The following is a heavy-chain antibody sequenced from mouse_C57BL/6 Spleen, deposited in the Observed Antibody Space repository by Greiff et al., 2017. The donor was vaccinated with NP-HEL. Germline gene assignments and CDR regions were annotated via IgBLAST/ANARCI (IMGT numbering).Heavy chain of an antibody. D-gene: IGHD2-1*01. CDR3: TIPYGNYPFAY. J-gene: IGHJ3*01. Sequence: EVQLQQSGAELVRPGAPVKLSCTASGFNIKDDYMHWVKQRPEQGLEWIGWIDPENGDTEYASKFKGKATITADTSSNTAYLQLSSLTSEDTSVYYCTIPYGNYPFAYWGQGTLVTVSA. CDR1: GFNIKDDY. CDR2: IDPENGDT. V-gene: IGHV14-4*01.